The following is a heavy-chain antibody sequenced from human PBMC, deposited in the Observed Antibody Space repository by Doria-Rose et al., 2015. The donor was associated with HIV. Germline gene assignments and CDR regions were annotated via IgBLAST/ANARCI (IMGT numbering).Heavy chain of an antibody. CDR1: GVSLSSPGMG. D-gene: IGHD6-13*01. Sequence: QITLKESGPVLVKPTETLTLTCTVSGVSLSSPGMGVSWIRQPPAKALERLVNILSDDERNYKTSLKSRLTISRGTSKSQVVLTMTDMDPVDTATYYCARIKSSRWYHKYYFDFWGQGTLVTVSA. CDR3: ARIKSSRWYHKYYFDF. CDR2: ILSDDER. V-gene: IGHV2-26*01. J-gene: IGHJ4*02.